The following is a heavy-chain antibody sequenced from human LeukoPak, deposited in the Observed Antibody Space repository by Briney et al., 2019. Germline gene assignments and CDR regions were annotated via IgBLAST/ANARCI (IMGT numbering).Heavy chain of an antibody. V-gene: IGHV1-18*01. J-gene: IGHJ5*02. CDR3: ARITYDFWSGYYMPDDP. CDR2: ISIYNGNT. CDR1: GYTFTNYG. Sequence: GASVEVSCKASGYTFTNYGISWVRQAPGQGLEWMGWISIYNGNTDYAQKLRGRVTMTTDTSTGTAYMELRSLRSDDTAVYYCARITYDFWSGYYMPDDPWGQGTLVTVSS. D-gene: IGHD3-3*01.